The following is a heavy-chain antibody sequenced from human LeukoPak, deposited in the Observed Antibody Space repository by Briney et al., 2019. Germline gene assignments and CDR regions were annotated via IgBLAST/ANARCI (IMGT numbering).Heavy chain of an antibody. CDR1: GFTFSNYA. CDR2: ISYDGSNK. J-gene: IGHJ4*02. D-gene: IGHD3-10*01. Sequence: PGGSLRLSCAASGFTFSNYAMHWVRQAPGKGLEWVAVISYDGSNKYYADSVKGRFTISGDNSKNTLHLQMNSLRAEDTAVYYCARDRPTVVRGVLVYWGQGTLVTVSS. CDR3: ARDRPTVVRGVLVY. V-gene: IGHV3-30-3*01.